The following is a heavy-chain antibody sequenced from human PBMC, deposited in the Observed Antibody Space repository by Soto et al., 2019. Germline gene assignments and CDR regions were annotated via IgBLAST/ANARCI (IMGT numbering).Heavy chain of an antibody. CDR3: AKDSVAARHLRLGYMDV. J-gene: IGHJ6*03. CDR1: GFTFSSYG. V-gene: IGHV3-30*18. D-gene: IGHD6-6*01. Sequence: GGSLRLSCAASGFTFSSYGMHWVRQAPGKGLEWVAVISYDGSNKYYADSVKGRFTISRDNSKNTLYLQMNSLRAEDTAVYYCAKDSVAARHLRLGYMDVWGKGTTVTVSS. CDR2: ISYDGSNK.